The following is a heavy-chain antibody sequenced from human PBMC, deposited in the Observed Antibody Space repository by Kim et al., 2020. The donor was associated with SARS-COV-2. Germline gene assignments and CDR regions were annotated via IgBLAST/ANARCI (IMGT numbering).Heavy chain of an antibody. CDR2: ISPGNGNT. CDR1: GYTFTTYA. CDR3: ARDASGNWYYFDC. V-gene: IGHV1-3*01. J-gene: IGHJ4*02. Sequence: ASVKVSCKTSGYTFTTYAIHWVRLAPGQRLEWMGWISPGNGNTKYSQKFQDRVTFTRDTSARTAYMELSSLRSEDTAVYFCARDASGNWYYFDCWGQGTLVTVSS. D-gene: IGHD3-10*01.